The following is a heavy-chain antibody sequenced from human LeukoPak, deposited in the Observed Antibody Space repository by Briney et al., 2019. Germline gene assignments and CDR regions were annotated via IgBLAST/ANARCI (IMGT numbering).Heavy chain of an antibody. V-gene: IGHV3-53*01. D-gene: IGHD6-13*01. CDR2: IYSGGST. CDR1: GFTVSSNY. CDR3: ARERTGSSSWYQDY. Sequence: PGGSLRLSCAASGFTVSSNYMSWVRQAPGKGLEWVSVIYSGGSTYYADPVKGRFTISRDNSKNTLYLQMNSLRAEDTAVYYCARERTGSSSWYQDYWGQGTLVTVSS. J-gene: IGHJ4*02.